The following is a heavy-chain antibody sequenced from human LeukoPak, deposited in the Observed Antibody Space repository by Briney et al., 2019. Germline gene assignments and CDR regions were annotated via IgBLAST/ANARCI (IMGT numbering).Heavy chain of an antibody. CDR1: GGSFSGYY. Sequence: PSETLSLTCAVYGGSFSGYYWSWIRQPPGKGLEWIGEINHSGSTNYNPSLNSRVTISVDTSKNQFSLKLSSVTAADTAVYYCARLLRLGYCSSTSCYGGYSYGTGGYYYYYMDVWGKGTTVTVSS. J-gene: IGHJ6*03. CDR2: INHSGST. D-gene: IGHD2-2*01. V-gene: IGHV4-34*01. CDR3: ARLLRLGYCSSTSCYGGYSYGTGGYYYYYMDV.